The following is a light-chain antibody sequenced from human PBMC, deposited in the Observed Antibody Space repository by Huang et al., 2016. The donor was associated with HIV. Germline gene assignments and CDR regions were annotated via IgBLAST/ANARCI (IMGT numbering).Light chain of an antibody. V-gene: IGKV1-33*01. J-gene: IGKJ4*01. Sequence: DIQMTQSPSSLSASVGDRVTITCQASQDISNSLNWYQQRPGKAPKLLIYDALNLETGVPSRFSGSGSGTDFTFTISSLQPEDIATYYCQQYDNLPLTFGGGTKVEI. CDR2: DAL. CDR3: QQYDNLPLT. CDR1: QDISNS.